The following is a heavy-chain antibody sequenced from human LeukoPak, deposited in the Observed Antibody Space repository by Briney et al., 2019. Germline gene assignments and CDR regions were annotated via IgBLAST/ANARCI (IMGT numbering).Heavy chain of an antibody. Sequence: SETLSLTCTVSGGSISSGDYYWSWIRQPPGKGLEWIGYIYYSGSTNYNPSLKSRVTISVDTSKKQFFLKLSSVTAADTAVYYCARELYYDAFDIWGQGTMVTVSS. J-gene: IGHJ3*02. CDR1: GGSISSGDYY. D-gene: IGHD3-10*01. CDR2: IYYSGST. V-gene: IGHV4-61*08. CDR3: ARELYYDAFDI.